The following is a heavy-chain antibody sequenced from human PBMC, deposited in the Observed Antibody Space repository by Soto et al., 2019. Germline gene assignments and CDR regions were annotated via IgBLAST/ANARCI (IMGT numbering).Heavy chain of an antibody. CDR3: ARDPFIVGATLRDYDY. CDR2: INHSGST. J-gene: IGHJ4*02. V-gene: IGHV4-34*01. D-gene: IGHD1-26*01. CDR1: GGSFSGYY. Sequence: SETLSLTCAVYGGSFSGYYWSWIRQPPGKGLEWIGEINHSGSTNYNPSLKSRVTISVDTSKNQFSLKLSSVTAADTAVYYCARDPFIVGATLRDYDYWGQGTLVTVSS.